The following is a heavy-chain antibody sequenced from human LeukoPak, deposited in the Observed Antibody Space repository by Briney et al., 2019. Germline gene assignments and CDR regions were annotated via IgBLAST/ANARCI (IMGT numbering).Heavy chain of an antibody. CDR1: GFTLRSYV. V-gene: IGHV3-23*01. D-gene: IGHD2-21*02. CDR2: ISGSGDST. J-gene: IGHJ5*02. CDR3: AKDRLLNCRGDCYIFDP. Sequence: GGSLRLSCVASGFTLRSYVMNWVRQTPGKGLEWVSSISGSGDSTFYADSVKGRFSISRDNSKNTLYLQVSGLRTEDTAVYYCAKDRLLNCRGDCYIFDPWGQGTLVTVSS.